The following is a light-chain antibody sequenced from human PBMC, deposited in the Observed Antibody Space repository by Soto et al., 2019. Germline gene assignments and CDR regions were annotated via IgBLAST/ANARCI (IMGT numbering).Light chain of an antibody. CDR2: GAS. CDR1: QSASTSY. Sequence: EIVLTQSPGTLSLSPGERATLSCRASQSASTSYLAWYQQKPGQAPRLLIYGASSRATGIPDRFSASGSGTDFTLPISRLEPEDFAVYYCHQYGSSPSYPFGRGTKLEIK. J-gene: IGKJ2*01. CDR3: HQYGSSPSYP. V-gene: IGKV3-20*01.